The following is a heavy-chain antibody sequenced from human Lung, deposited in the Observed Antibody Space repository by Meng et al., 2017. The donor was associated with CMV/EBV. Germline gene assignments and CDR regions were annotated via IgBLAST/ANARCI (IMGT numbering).Heavy chain of an antibody. CDR2: VDPEDGKT. D-gene: IGHD5-18*01. CDR1: GYTFTDYY. V-gene: IGHV1-69-2*01. CDR3: VTGGGDGYGYLGR. J-gene: IGHJ4*02. Sequence: CKLSGYTFTDYYIRWVHQAPGKGLEWMGLVDPEDGKTVYAEKFAGRLTILVDRSARSSSMELTSLKSADTAVFYCVTGGGDGYGYLGRWGQGTLVTVSS.